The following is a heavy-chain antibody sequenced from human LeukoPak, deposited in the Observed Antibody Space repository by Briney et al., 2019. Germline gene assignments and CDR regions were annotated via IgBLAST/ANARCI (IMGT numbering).Heavy chain of an antibody. CDR2: IYYSGST. J-gene: IGHJ3*02. V-gene: IGHV4-59*01. D-gene: IGHD3-22*01. Sequence: PSETLSLTCTVSGGSISSYYWSWIRQPPGKGLEWIGYIYYSGSTNYNPSLKSRVTISVDTSKNQFSLKLSSVTAADTAVYYCARDLSQGATYYYDSSGYYGGAFDIWGQGTMVTVSS. CDR3: ARDLSQGATYYYDSSGYYGGAFDI. CDR1: GGSISSYY.